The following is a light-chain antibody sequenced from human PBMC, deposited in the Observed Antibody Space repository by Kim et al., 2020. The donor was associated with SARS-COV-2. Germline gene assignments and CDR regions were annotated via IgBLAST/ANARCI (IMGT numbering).Light chain of an antibody. Sequence: VSPGQTASITCSGDKLGDKYACWYQQKPGQSPGLVIYQDSKRPSGIPERFSGSNSGNTATLTISGTQAMDEADYYCQAWDSSTEVFGGGTQLTVL. V-gene: IGLV3-1*01. CDR1: KLGDKY. J-gene: IGLJ2*01. CDR3: QAWDSSTEV. CDR2: QDS.